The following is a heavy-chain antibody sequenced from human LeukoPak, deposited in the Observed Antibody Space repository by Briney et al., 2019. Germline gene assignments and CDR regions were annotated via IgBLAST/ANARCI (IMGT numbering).Heavy chain of an antibody. Sequence: SETLSLTCTVSGGSISSSSYYWGWSRQPPGKGLEWIGRIYYSGSTYYNPSLKSRVTISVDTSKNQFSLKLSSVTAADTAVYYCARDQGKVGYGVTENAFDIWGQGTMVTVSS. CDR1: GGSISSSSYY. CDR3: ARDQGKVGYGVTENAFDI. J-gene: IGHJ3*02. V-gene: IGHV4-39*07. CDR2: IYYSGST. D-gene: IGHD1-26*01.